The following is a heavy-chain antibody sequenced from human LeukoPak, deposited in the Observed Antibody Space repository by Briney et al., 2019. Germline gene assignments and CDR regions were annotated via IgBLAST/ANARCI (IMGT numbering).Heavy chain of an antibody. CDR1: GFTFSSYA. CDR3: ARDQPSIAAAGMEGIDY. V-gene: IGHV3-21*01. CDR2: ISSSSSYI. D-gene: IGHD6-13*01. J-gene: IGHJ4*02. Sequence: GGSLRLSCAASGFTFSSYAMSWVRQAPGKGLEWVSSISSSSSYIYYADSVKGRFAISRDNAKNSLYLQMNSLRAEDTAVYYCARDQPSIAAAGMEGIDYWGQGTLVTVSS.